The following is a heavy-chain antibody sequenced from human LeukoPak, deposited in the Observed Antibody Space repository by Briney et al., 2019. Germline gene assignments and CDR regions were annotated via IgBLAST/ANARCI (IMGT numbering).Heavy chain of an antibody. CDR3: ARGRSSSSFDY. J-gene: IGHJ4*02. V-gene: IGHV4-59*01. CDR2: IYYSGST. Sequence: PSETLSLTCTVSGDSISSYYWSWIRQPPGKGLEWIGYIYYSGSTYYNPSLKSRVTISVDTSKNQFSLKLSSVTAADTAVYYCARGRSSSSFDYWGQGTLVTVSS. CDR1: GDSISSYY. D-gene: IGHD6-6*01.